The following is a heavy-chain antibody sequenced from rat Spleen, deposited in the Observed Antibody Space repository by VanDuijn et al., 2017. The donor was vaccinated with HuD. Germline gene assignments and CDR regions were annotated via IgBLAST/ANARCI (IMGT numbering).Heavy chain of an antibody. D-gene: IGHD1-1*01. CDR1: GHSISSSYR. CDR2: INSAGST. J-gene: IGHJ1*01. CDR3: ARWDYYSPRWYFDF. V-gene: IGHV3-3*01. Sequence: EVQLQESGPGLVKPSQSLSVICSVTGHSISSSYRWNWIRKFPGSKLEWMGYINSAGSTIYNPSLKSRISITRDTSKNQLFLQVNSVTTESTATYFCARWDYYSPRWYFDFWGPGHMVTVSS.